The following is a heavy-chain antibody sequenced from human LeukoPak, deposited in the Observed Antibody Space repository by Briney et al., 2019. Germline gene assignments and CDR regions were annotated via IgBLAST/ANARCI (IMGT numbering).Heavy chain of an antibody. CDR3: ARVSPRWELLGGFDY. V-gene: IGHV3-48*03. CDR2: ISSSGSTI. Sequence: GGSLRLSCAASGFTFSSYEMNWVRQAPGKGLEWVSYISSSGSTIYYADSVKGRFTISRDNAKNSLYLQMNSLRAEDAALYYCARVSPRWELLGGFDYWGQGTLVTVSS. D-gene: IGHD1-26*01. CDR1: GFTFSSYE. J-gene: IGHJ4*02.